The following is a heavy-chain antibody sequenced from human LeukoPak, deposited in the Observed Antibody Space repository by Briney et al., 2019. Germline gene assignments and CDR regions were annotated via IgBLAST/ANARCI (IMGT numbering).Heavy chain of an antibody. Sequence: PSETLSLTCTVSGDSISTSNSYWGWIRQPPGKGLEWIGSIYYSGSTYYNPSLKSRVTISVDTSKNQFSLKPSSVTAADTAVYYCARGVRGYYYYYMDVWGKGTTVTISS. V-gene: IGHV4-39*01. CDR2: IYYSGST. J-gene: IGHJ6*03. D-gene: IGHD3-10*01. CDR1: GDSISTSNSY. CDR3: ARGVRGYYYYYMDV.